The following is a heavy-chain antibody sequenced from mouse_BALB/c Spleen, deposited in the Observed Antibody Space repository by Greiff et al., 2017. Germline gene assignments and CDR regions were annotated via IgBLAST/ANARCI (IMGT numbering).Heavy chain of an antibody. CDR3: ARGSTMTTTGAMDY. CDR1: GFTFTDYY. Sequence: EVQRVESGGGLVQPGGSLRLSCATSGFTFTDYYMSWVRQPPGKALEWLGFIRNKANGYTTEYSASVKGRFTISRDNSQSILYLQMNTLRAEDSATDYCARGSTMTTTGAMDYWGQGTSVTVSS. V-gene: IGHV7-3*02. CDR2: IRNKANGYTT. J-gene: IGHJ4*01. D-gene: IGHD2-4*01.